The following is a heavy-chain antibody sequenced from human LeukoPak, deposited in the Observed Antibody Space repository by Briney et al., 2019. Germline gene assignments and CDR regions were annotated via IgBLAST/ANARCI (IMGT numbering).Heavy chain of an antibody. CDR2: ISSSSSYI. CDR1: GFTFSSYS. J-gene: IGHJ4*02. D-gene: IGHD6-19*01. V-gene: IGHV3-21*01. Sequence: GGSLRLSCAASGFTFSSYSMNWVRQAPGKGLEWVSSISSSSSYIYYADSVKGRFTISRDNAKNSLYLQMNSLRAEDTAVYYCARDQGYIAVAGPDYRGQGTLVTVSS. CDR3: ARDQGYIAVAGPDY.